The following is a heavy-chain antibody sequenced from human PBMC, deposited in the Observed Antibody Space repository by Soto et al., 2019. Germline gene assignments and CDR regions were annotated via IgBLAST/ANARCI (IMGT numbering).Heavy chain of an antibody. V-gene: IGHV1-18*01. Sequence: ASVTVSCKASVYTFTSYAISWVRQAPGQGLEWMGWISAYNGNTNYAQKLQGRVTMTTDTSTSTAYMELRSLRSDDTAVYFCAREAPPEDYWGQGTLVTVSS. J-gene: IGHJ4*02. CDR1: VYTFTSYA. CDR2: ISAYNGNT. CDR3: AREAPPEDY.